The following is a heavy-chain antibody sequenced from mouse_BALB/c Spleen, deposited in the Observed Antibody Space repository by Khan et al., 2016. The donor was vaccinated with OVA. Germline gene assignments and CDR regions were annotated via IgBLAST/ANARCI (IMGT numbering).Heavy chain of an antibody. CDR2: IAPANGNT. J-gene: IGHJ1*01. CDR1: GFTIKDTY. V-gene: IGHV14-3*02. CDR3: AQPSGGPRYFEV. D-gene: IGHD1-1*02. Sequence: VRLQQSGAELVKPGASVKLSCTASGFTIKDTYIHWVKQRPEQGLEWIGRIAPANGNTNYDPRFQGKATITADTSSNTSYLQLSSLTSDDTAVYYCAQPSGGPRYFEVWGAGTTVTVSS.